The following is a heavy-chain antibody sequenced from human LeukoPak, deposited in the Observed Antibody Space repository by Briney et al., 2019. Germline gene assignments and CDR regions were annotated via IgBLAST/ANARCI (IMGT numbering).Heavy chain of an antibody. CDR3: TTRLGFCSGGSCYSWGYYFDY. CDR1: GFTFSSHA. Sequence: PGGSLRLSCAASGFTFSSHAMSWVRQAPGKGLGWVSAFSGSGGSTYYADSVKGRFTISRDNSKNTLYLQMISLRAEDTAVYYCTTRLGFCSGGSCYSWGYYFDYWGQGTLVTVSS. CDR2: FSGSGGST. V-gene: IGHV3-23*01. D-gene: IGHD2-15*01. J-gene: IGHJ4*02.